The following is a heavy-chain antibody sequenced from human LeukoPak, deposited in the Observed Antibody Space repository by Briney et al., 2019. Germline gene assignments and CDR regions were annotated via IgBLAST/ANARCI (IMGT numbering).Heavy chain of an antibody. J-gene: IGHJ5*02. CDR3: ARDLVRERARFDP. Sequence: ASVKVSCKASGGTFSSYAISWVRQAPGQGLEWMGRIIPILGIANYAQKFQGRVTITADKSTSTAYMELSSLRSEDTAVYYCARDLVRERARFDPWGQGTLVTVSS. CDR2: IIPILGIA. V-gene: IGHV1-69*04. D-gene: IGHD1-26*01. CDR1: GGTFSSYA.